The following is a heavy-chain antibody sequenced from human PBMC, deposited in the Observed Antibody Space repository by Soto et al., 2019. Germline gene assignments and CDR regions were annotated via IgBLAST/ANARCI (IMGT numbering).Heavy chain of an antibody. Sequence: SETLSLTCTVSGGSISSGDYYWSWIRHPPGKGLEWIGYIYYSGSTYYNPSLKSRVTISVDTSKNQFSLNLSSVTAADTAMYYCARAGVATIYPGNNWFDPWGQGTLVTVYS. CDR1: GGSISSGDYY. J-gene: IGHJ5*02. CDR2: IYYSGST. D-gene: IGHD5-12*01. V-gene: IGHV4-30-4*01. CDR3: ARAGVATIYPGNNWFDP.